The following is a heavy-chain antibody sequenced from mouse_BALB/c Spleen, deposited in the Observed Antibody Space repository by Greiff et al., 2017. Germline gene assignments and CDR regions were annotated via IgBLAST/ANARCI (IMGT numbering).Heavy chain of an antibody. J-gene: IGHJ2*01. V-gene: IGHV2-9*02. CDR3: ASSDNGSSYGYFDY. Sequence: VVESGPGLVAPSQSLSITCTVSGFQFTSYGVHWVRQPPGKGLEGLGVRWAGGSTNYNSALMSRLSISKDNSKSQVFLKMNSRQTDDTAMYYCASSDNGSSYGYFDYWGQGTTLTVSS. CDR1: GFQFTSYG. D-gene: IGHD1-1*01. CDR2: RWAGGST.